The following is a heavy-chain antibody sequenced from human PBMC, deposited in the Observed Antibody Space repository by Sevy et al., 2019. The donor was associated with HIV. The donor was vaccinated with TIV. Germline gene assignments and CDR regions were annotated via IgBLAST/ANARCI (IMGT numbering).Heavy chain of an antibody. CDR3: ASATSGGWSSPF. CDR1: GDRFTTYW. Sequence: GESLKISCKDSGDRFTTYWIAWVRQMPGKGLEWMGIINPADSDTRYSPSFQGRVTISADKSISTAYLQGSSLKASDTAMYYCASATSGGWSSPFWGQGTLVTVSS. CDR2: INPADSDT. V-gene: IGHV5-51*01. D-gene: IGHD6-19*01. J-gene: IGHJ4*02.